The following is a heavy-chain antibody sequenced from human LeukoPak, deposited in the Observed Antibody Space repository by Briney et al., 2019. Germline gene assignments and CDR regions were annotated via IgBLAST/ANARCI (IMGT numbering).Heavy chain of an antibody. CDR1: GYSFTSHY. V-gene: IGHV1-46*01. J-gene: IGHJ5*02. CDR3: ARDNSVGDIAWWFDP. D-gene: IGHD3-16*02. CDR2: INPSGSST. Sequence: ASVKVSCKASGYSFTSHYMHWVRRAPGQGLEWMGLINPSGSSTLYAQKFQGRVTMTRDTSTTTDYMELSSLRSEDTAVYYCARDNSVGDIAWWFDPWGQGTLVTVSS.